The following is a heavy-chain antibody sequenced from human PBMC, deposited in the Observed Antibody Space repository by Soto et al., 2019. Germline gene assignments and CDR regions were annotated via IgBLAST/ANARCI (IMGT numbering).Heavy chain of an antibody. Sequence: QVQLQESGPGLVKPSQTLSLTCTVSGGSISSGDYYWSWIRQNPGKGLEWIGYIYYSGTTNYNPSLKSRLTISVDTSKNQFSLKLNSMTAADTAVYYCARDESATDAFDIWGQGTMVTVSS. CDR3: ARDESATDAFDI. V-gene: IGHV4-31*03. CDR2: IYYSGTT. CDR1: GGSISSGDYY. D-gene: IGHD5-12*01. J-gene: IGHJ3*02.